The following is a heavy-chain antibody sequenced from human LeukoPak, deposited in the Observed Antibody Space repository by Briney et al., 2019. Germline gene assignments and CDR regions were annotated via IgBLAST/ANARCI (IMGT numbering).Heavy chain of an antibody. V-gene: IGHV3-23*01. CDR2: ISGSGGST. J-gene: IGHJ4*02. CDR3: AKHEGSSGSYCHFHY. CDR1: GFTFSSYA. Sequence: RGSLRLSCAASGFTFSSYAMSWVRQAPGKGLEWVSSISGSGGSTYYGDSVKGRFTISRDNSRNTLYLQMNRLRAEDTALYYCAKHEGSSGSYCHFHYWGQGTLVTVSS. D-gene: IGHD3-10*01.